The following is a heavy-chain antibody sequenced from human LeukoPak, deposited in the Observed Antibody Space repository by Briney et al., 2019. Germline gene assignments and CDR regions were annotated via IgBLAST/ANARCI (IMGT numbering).Heavy chain of an antibody. J-gene: IGHJ4*02. CDR2: ISASGGST. CDR1: GFTFSSSA. V-gene: IGHV3-23*01. D-gene: IGHD1-26*01. Sequence: GGSLRLSCAASGFTFSSSAMSWVRQVPGKGLEWVSGISASGGSTSYADSVRGRFTISRDNSKNTLYVQMNSLSDEDTAVYYCGKDQRWESPHYLDSWGQGTLVTVSS. CDR3: GKDQRWESPHYLDS.